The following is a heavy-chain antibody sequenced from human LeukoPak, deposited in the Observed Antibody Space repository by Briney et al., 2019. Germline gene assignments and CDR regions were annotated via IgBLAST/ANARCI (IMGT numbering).Heavy chain of an antibody. CDR3: VREKSGGTYDY. D-gene: IGHD3-16*01. CDR2: IRPGDTRT. V-gene: IGHV1-46*01. Sequence: ASVKVSCKASGYTFTAYYIQWVRQAPGQELEWMGTIRPGDTRTTYAQKFQGRVTMTWDMSTTTGYMELSSLRSEDTAVYYCVREKSGGTYDYWGQGTLVTVSS. CDR1: GYTFTAYY. J-gene: IGHJ4*02.